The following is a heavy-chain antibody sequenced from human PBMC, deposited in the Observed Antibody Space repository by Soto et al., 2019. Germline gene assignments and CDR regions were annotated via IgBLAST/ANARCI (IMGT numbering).Heavy chain of an antibody. CDR3: ARGRVAGDFDY. CDR1: GFTFSSYG. V-gene: IGHV3-33*01. J-gene: IGHJ4*02. Sequence: GGSLRLSCAASGFTFSSYGMHWVRQAPGKGLEWVAVIWYDGSYKYYADSVKGRFTISRDNSKNTLYLQMNSLRAGDTAVYYCARGRVAGDFDYWGQGTLVTVSS. CDR2: IWYDGSYK. D-gene: IGHD6-19*01.